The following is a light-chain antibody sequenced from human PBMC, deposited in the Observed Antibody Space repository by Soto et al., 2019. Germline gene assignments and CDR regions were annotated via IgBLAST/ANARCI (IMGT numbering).Light chain of an antibody. Sequence: SVLTQPASVSGSPGQSITISCTGTSSDVGGYNYVSWYQQHPGKAPKLMIYDVSNRPSGVSNRFSGSKSGNTASLTISGLQAEDEDDYYCTVNKSRSTQVFGTGSKVPVL. CDR1: SSDVGGYNY. V-gene: IGLV2-14*03. CDR3: TVNKSRSTQV. J-gene: IGLJ1*01. CDR2: DVS.